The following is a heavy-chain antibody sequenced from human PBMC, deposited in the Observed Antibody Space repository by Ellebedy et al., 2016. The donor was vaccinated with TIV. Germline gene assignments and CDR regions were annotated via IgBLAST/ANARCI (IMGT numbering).Heavy chain of an antibody. CDR1: GYTFTSYP. Sequence: AASVKVSCKASGYTFTSYPIHWMRQAPGQSLEWMGWINGGNGNTKYSQKFQGRVTITRDTSASTAYMELSSLRSEDTAVYYCARDLDDSSGYDYWGQGTLVTVSS. CDR2: INGGNGNT. V-gene: IGHV1-3*01. J-gene: IGHJ4*02. D-gene: IGHD3-22*01. CDR3: ARDLDDSSGYDY.